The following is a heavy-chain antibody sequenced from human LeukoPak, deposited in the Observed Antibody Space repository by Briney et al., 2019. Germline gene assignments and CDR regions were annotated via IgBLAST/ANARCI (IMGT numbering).Heavy chain of an antibody. CDR1: GGSFSGYH. Sequence: SETLSLTCVVYGGSFSGYHWSWIRQSPGKGLEWIGEINHRGSTNYNPSLKRRVTMSLDTSKNQFSLKLSSVTAADTAVYYCAREASGSYYEANFDYWGQGTLVTVSS. J-gene: IGHJ4*02. CDR2: INHRGST. V-gene: IGHV4-34*01. CDR3: AREASGSYYEANFDY. D-gene: IGHD1-26*01.